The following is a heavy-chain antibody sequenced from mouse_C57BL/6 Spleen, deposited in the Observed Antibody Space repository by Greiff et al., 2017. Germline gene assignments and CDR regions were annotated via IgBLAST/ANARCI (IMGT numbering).Heavy chain of an antibody. CDR1: GYAFSSYW. Sequence: QVQLQQSGAELVNPGASVKISCKASGYAFSSYWMNWVKQRPGKGLEWIGQIYPGDVDTNYNGKFKGQVTLTADKSSSTAYMQLSSLTSEDSAVYCGARERVYYYARDYGGKGTSGTVSS. J-gene: IGHJ4*01. CDR2: IYPGDVDT. V-gene: IGHV1-80*01. CDR3: ARERVYYYARDY.